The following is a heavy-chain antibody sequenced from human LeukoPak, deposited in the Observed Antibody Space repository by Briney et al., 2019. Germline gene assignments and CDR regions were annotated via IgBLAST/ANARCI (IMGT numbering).Heavy chain of an antibody. CDR3: ARKPTTSDAFDM. CDR1: GFTFSSYAM. V-gene: IGHV4-4*02. Sequence: YPGGSLRLSCAASGFTFSSYAMSWVRQPPGKGLEWIGEIYHSGSTNYNPSLKSRATISVDKSKGQFSLKLSSVTAADTAIYYCARKPTTSDAFDMWGQGTMVTVSS. CDR2: IYHSGST. J-gene: IGHJ3*02. D-gene: IGHD1-26*01.